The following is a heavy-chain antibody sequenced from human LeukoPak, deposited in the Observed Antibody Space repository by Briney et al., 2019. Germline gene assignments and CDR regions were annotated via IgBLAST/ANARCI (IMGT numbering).Heavy chain of an antibody. D-gene: IGHD7-27*01. Sequence: SETLSLTCGVSGGSISGTNWWSWVRQPPGQGLEWIGEISLRGLTNYNPSLRSRLTMSLDESKNQVSLNLTSVTAADTAVYYCAREIIWARGAFDIWGQGTMVTVSS. CDR1: GGSISGTNW. V-gene: IGHV4-4*02. CDR2: ISLRGLT. CDR3: AREIIWARGAFDI. J-gene: IGHJ3*02.